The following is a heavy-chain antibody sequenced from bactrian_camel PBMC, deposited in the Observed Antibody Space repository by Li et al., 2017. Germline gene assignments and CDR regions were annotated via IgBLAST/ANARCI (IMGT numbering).Heavy chain of an antibody. J-gene: IGHJ4*01. V-gene: IGHV3S31*01. Sequence: VQLVESGGGLVQPGGSLRLSCAASGFTFSSVVMSWHRETPAKGPEWVSSIDPDGTMTYYTDSVKGRFTISHDYAKNTLSPQMNTLKPEDTGMYYCAADPYPSQVVPCAPNNWGQGTQVTVS. CDR3: AADPYPSQVVPCAPNN. CDR1: GFTFSSVV. CDR2: IDPDGTMT. D-gene: IGHD7*01.